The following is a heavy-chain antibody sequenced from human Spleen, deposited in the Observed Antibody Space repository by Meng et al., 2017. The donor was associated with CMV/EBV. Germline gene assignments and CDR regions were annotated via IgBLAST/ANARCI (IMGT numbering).Heavy chain of an antibody. Sequence: SETLSLTCTVSGGSISSYYWSWIRQPPGKGLEWIGYIYYSGSTNYNPPLKSRVTISLDTSKNQFSLKLSSVTAADTAVYYCARTGVRGMDVWGQGTTVTVSS. D-gene: IGHD3-10*01. J-gene: IGHJ6*02. CDR3: ARTGVRGMDV. CDR2: IYYSGST. V-gene: IGHV4-59*01. CDR1: GGSISSYY.